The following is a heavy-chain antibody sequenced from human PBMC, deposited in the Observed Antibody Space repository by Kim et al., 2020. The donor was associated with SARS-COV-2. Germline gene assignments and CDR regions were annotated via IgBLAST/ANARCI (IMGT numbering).Heavy chain of an antibody. D-gene: IGHD1-7*01. J-gene: IGHJ5*02. CDR1: GYTFTSYD. CDR2: MNPNSGNT. V-gene: IGHV1-8*01. Sequence: ASVKVSCKASGYTFTSYDINWVRQATGQGLEWMGWMNPNSGNTGYAQKFQGRVTMTRNTSISTAYMELSSLRSEDTAVYYCARERLRINWNYVERGFDPWGQGTLVTVSS. CDR3: ARERLRINWNYVERGFDP.